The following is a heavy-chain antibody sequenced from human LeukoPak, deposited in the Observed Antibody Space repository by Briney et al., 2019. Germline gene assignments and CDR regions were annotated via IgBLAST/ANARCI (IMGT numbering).Heavy chain of an antibody. CDR3: AKEERITMVRGVINDNHYFDY. V-gene: IGHV3-30*18. Sequence: GRSLRLSCAASGFTFSSYGMHWVRQAPGKGLEWVAVISYDGSNKYYADSVKGRFTISRDNSKNTLYLQMNSLRAEDTAVYYCAKEERITMVRGVINDNHYFDYWGQGTLVTVSS. J-gene: IGHJ4*02. CDR1: GFTFSSYG. CDR2: ISYDGSNK. D-gene: IGHD3-10*01.